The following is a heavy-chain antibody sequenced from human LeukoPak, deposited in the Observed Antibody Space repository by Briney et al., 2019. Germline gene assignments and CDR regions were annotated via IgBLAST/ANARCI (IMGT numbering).Heavy chain of an antibody. CDR2: IFHSGST. CDR1: GYSISSGFY. CDR3: ARLQSPGDSSGYDNYWYFDL. Sequence: SSETLSLTCSVSGYSISSGFYWGWIRQPPGKGLEWIGSIFHSGSTYYNPSLKSRVTISVDTSKNQFSLKLSSVTAADTAVYYCARLQSPGDSSGYDNYWYFDLWGRGTLVTVSS. D-gene: IGHD3-22*01. J-gene: IGHJ2*01. V-gene: IGHV4-38-2*02.